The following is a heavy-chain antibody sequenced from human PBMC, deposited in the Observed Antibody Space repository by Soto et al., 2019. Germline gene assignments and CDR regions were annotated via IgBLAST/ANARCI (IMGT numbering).Heavy chain of an antibody. V-gene: IGHV1-69*13. J-gene: IGHJ6*02. D-gene: IGHD6-19*01. CDR1: RVAFSKFI. CDR2: IIPIFGTA. CDR3: AKVRYSSPMGYYYGMDV. Sequence: SVKVSCKASRVAFSKFIVTWVRQAPGLGLEWVGGIIPIFGTANYAQKFQGRVKITADESTSTSYMEVNNLRSEDTAVYYCAKVRYSSPMGYYYGMDVWGQGTTVTVSS.